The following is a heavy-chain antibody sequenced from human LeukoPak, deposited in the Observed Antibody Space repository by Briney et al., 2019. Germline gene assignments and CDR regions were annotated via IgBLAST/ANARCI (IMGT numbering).Heavy chain of an antibody. CDR1: GGSFSGYY. Sequence: SETLSLTCAVYGGSFSGYYWSWLRQPPGKGLEWIGEINHSGSTNYNPSLKSRVTISVDTSKNQFSLKLSSVTAADTAVYYCAGLNRYCSSTSCYPTDDDYWGQGTLVTVSS. D-gene: IGHD2-2*01. CDR2: INHSGST. CDR3: AGLNRYCSSTSCYPTDDDY. V-gene: IGHV4-34*01. J-gene: IGHJ4*02.